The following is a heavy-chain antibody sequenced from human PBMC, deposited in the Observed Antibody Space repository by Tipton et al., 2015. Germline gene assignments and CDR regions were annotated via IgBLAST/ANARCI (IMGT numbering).Heavy chain of an antibody. CDR1: GDSVSSGIYY. V-gene: IGHV4-61*01. D-gene: IGHD5-18*01. CDR2: IHYSGTA. Sequence: TLSLTCTVSGDSVSSGIYYWSWIRQPPGKGLEWIGYIHYSGTANYNTSLKSRVTISVDTSKNQFSLKLSSVTAADTAVYYCAREGYNYGYNYWGQGTLVTVSS. CDR3: AREGYNYGYNY. J-gene: IGHJ4*02.